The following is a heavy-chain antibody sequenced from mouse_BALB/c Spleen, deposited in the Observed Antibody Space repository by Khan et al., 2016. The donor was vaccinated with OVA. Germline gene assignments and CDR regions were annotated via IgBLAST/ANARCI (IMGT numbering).Heavy chain of an antibody. Sequence: QVHVKQSGAELVRPGVSVKISCKGSGYTFTDFTIHWVKQSHALSLEWIGVISTYYGDVTYNQKFKGKATMTVDKSSSTTYMELARLTSEDSAINSCTRGAGVSRFSYWRQGTLVTVSA. J-gene: IGHJ3*01. CDR2: ISTYYGDV. D-gene: IGHD2-13*01. CDR1: GYTFTDFT. CDR3: TRGAGVSRFSY. V-gene: IGHV1S137*01.